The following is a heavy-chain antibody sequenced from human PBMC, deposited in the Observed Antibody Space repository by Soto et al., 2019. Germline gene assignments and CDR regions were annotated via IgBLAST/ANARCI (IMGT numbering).Heavy chain of an antibody. Sequence: QSHTYTVSGGSIITPGDCWSWNQQPPGKAPEWIGYVYHNGNAYPKPSLKGRVTISLDGAKNQFSLKMTSVTAADTGLYYCAARPYYYYGLDVWGQGTTVTVSS. D-gene: IGHD3-10*01. J-gene: IGHJ6*02. CDR1: GGSIITPGDC. CDR2: VYHNGNA. CDR3: AARPYYYYGLDV. V-gene: IGHV4-30-2*01.